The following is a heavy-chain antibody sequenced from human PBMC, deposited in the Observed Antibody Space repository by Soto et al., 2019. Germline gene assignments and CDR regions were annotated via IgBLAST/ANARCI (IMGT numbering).Heavy chain of an antibody. J-gene: IGHJ5*02. Sequence: QVQLVQSGAEVKKPGSSVKVSCKASGGTFSSYAITWVRQAPGQGLEWMGGIIPIFGTANYAQKCQGRITITAAESTSTAYMELSSLRSEDTAMYYCARDRGPSSGYYPYWFDPWGQGTLVTVSS. CDR3: ARDRGPSSGYYPYWFDP. CDR1: GGTFSSYA. D-gene: IGHD3-22*01. CDR2: IIPIFGTA. V-gene: IGHV1-69*12.